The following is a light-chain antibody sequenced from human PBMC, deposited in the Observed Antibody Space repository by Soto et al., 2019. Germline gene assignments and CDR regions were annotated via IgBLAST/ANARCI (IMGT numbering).Light chain of an antibody. CDR1: QSVNSH. Sequence: IVMTQSPATLPVSPGERATLSCRTSQSVNSHLAWYQHTPGQAPSVLSYGASSRATGIPTRFSGSGSGTDFTLTIDSLQSEDFEIYFCQQYNNWPGTFGGGTKVDIK. V-gene: IGKV3-15*01. J-gene: IGKJ4*01. CDR3: QQYNNWPGT. CDR2: GAS.